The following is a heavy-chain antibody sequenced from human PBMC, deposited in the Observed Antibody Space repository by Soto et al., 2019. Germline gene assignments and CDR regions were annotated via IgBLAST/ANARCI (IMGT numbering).Heavy chain of an antibody. J-gene: IGHJ4*02. V-gene: IGHV4-61*01. CDR2: IYYSGST. CDR3: ARGRLYYYDSSGYYQYYFDY. D-gene: IGHD3-22*01. Sequence: SETLSLTCTVSGGSVSSGSYYWSWIRQPPGKGLEWIGYIYYSGSTNYNPSLKSRVTISVDTSKNQFSLKLSSVTAADTAVYYCARGRLYYYDSSGYYQYYFDYWGQGTLVTVSS. CDR1: GGSVSSGSYY.